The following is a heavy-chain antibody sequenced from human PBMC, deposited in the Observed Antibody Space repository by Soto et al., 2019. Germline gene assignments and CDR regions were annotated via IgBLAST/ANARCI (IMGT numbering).Heavy chain of an antibody. Sequence: QVQLQESGPGLVKPSETLSLTCTVSGGSISSSRYYWGWIRQPPGKELEWIGNIYYSGITYYNPSLKSRVTIYVDPSKDQFSLHLSSVVAEDTTVYYCARRSAVTGTAEYYFDYWGQGTLVTVS. CDR1: GGSISSSRYY. V-gene: IGHV4-39*01. D-gene: IGHD6-19*01. J-gene: IGHJ4*02. CDR3: ARRSAVTGTAEYYFDY. CDR2: IYYSGIT.